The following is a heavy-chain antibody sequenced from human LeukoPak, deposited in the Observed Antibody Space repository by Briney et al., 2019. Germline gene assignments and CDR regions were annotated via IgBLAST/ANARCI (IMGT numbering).Heavy chain of an antibody. V-gene: IGHV3-23*01. CDR1: GFTFSSYA. CDR3: AKDPNSMIPMGS. CDR2: TSGSGGST. J-gene: IGHJ5*02. D-gene: IGHD2/OR15-2a*01. Sequence: PGGSLRLSCAASGFTFSSYAMRWVRQAPGKGLEGVSATSGSGGSTYYADSVKGRFTISRDNSKNTLYLQMNSLRAEDTAVYHCAKDPNSMIPMGSWGQGTLVTVSS.